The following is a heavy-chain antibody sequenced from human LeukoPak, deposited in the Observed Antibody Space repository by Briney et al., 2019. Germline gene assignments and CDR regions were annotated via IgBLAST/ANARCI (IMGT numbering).Heavy chain of an antibody. CDR3: ALWGSDFWSGKVGAKRYINYYYYGMDV. V-gene: IGHV1-8*01. CDR2: MNPNSGNT. J-gene: IGHJ6*02. CDR1: GYTFTSYD. D-gene: IGHD3-3*01. Sequence: ASVKVSCKASGYTFTSYDINWVRQATGQGLEWMGWMNPNSGNTGYAQKFQGRVTMTRNTSISTAYMELSSLRSEDTAVYYCALWGSDFWSGKVGAKRYINYYYYGMDVWGQGTMVTVSS.